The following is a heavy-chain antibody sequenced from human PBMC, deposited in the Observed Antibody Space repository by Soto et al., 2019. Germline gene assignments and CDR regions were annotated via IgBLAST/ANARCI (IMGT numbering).Heavy chain of an antibody. CDR2: IYYSGST. J-gene: IGHJ6*02. V-gene: IGHV4-59*01. CDR1: GGSISSYY. CDR3: AREYYDSSDTEYYYYGMDV. D-gene: IGHD3-22*01. Sequence: LSLTCTVSGGSISSYYWSWIRQPPGKGLEWIGYIYYSGSTNYNPSLKSRVTISVDTSKNQFSLKLSSVTAADTAVYYCAREYYDSSDTEYYYYGMDVWGQGTTVTVSS.